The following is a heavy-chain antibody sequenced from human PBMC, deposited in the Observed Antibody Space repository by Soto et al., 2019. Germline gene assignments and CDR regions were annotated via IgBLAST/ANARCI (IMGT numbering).Heavy chain of an antibody. D-gene: IGHD2-15*01. CDR2: IYYSGST. CDR1: GGSISSGDYY. Sequence: SETLSLTCTVSGGSISSGDYYWSWIRQPPGKGLEWIGYIYYSGSTYYNPSLKSRVTISIDTSKNQFSLKLSSVTAADTAVYYCARGNIVVVLAAANYFDYCGPAPLLTLSS. J-gene: IGHJ4*02. CDR3: ARGNIVVVLAAANYFDY. V-gene: IGHV4-30-4*01.